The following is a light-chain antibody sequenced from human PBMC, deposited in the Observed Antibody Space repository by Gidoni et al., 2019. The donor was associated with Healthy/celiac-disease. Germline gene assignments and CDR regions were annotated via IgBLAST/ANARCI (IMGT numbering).Light chain of an antibody. CDR2: ATS. Sequence: ENVLTQSPGTLSLSPGERATLSCRASQSVNSAYVAWYQQKPGQAPRLLIYATSNRATGIPDRFSGSASGTDFTLTISRLEPEDFALYYCHRYGTSYTFGQXTKLEIK. V-gene: IGKV3-20*01. CDR3: HRYGTSYT. J-gene: IGKJ2*01. CDR1: QSVNSAY.